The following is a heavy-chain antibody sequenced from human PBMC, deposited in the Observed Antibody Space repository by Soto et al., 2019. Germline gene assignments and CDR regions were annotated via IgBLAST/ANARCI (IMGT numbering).Heavy chain of an antibody. Sequence: SETLSLTCAVYGGSLSGYFWSWIRQPPGKGLECIGEINHSGSTKYNPSLKSRVTISVDTSKHQFSLKLSSVTAADTAIYYCFAYYYNYDMDVWAQGTTVTVSS. J-gene: IGHJ6*02. CDR2: INHSGST. V-gene: IGHV4-34*01. CDR1: GGSLSGYF. CDR3: FAYYYNYDMDV.